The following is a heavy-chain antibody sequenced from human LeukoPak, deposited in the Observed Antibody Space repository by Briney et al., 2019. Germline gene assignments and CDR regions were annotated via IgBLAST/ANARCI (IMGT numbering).Heavy chain of an antibody. CDR1: GFTFNTYC. CDR3: ARDRYCTAGRCYSDY. V-gene: IGHV3-7*05. Sequence: GGSLRLSCAASGFTFNTYCMSWVREALGKGLEWVANIKQDGSEKHVDSVKGRFTISRAKATNSLYLQMNSLRAEDTAVYYCARDRYCTAGRCYSDYWGQGTLVTVSS. D-gene: IGHD2-8*02. CDR2: IKQDGSEK. J-gene: IGHJ4*02.